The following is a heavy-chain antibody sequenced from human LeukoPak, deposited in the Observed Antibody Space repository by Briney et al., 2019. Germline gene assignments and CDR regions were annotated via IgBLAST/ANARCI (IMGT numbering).Heavy chain of an antibody. CDR3: ASDILTGYYGMDV. Sequence: SETLSPTCTVSGGSISSCYWSWIRQPPGKGLEWIGYIYYSGSTNYNPSLKSRVTISVDTSKNQFSLKLSSVTAADTAVYYCASDILTGYYGMDVWGQGTTVTVSS. J-gene: IGHJ6*02. D-gene: IGHD3-9*01. V-gene: IGHV4-59*01. CDR2: IYYSGST. CDR1: GGSISSCY.